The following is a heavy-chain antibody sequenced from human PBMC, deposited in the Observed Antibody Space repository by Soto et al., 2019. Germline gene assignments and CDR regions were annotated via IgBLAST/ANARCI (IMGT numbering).Heavy chain of an antibody. D-gene: IGHD2-15*01. CDR2: ISYDGTYK. CDR1: RFPFNSYA. J-gene: IGHJ4*02. V-gene: IGHV3-30*18. Sequence: QVQLVESGGGVVQPGRSLRLSCAASRFPFNSYAMHWVRQAPGTGLEWVAVISYDGTYKYYADSVKGRFTISRDTSKNTLYLQMNSLRVEDTAVFYCVKEGYCDGGSCSIFDYWGQGTLVTVSS. CDR3: VKEGYCDGGSCSIFDY.